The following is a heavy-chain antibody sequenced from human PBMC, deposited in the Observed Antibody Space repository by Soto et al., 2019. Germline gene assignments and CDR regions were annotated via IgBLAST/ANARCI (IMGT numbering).Heavy chain of an antibody. D-gene: IGHD2-8*01. CDR2: THYRGGA. J-gene: IGHJ6*03. V-gene: IGHV4-59*08. Sequence: QVQLHESGPGLVKPSETLSLTCTVSGGSFSDYYWSWIRQPPGQGLEWVGYTHYRGGAIYSPSLRSLVIRSVDTSKQPSSLRVNSVTAADRAVYSCASGRPSTDCTSGVCYPVAGYFCMDVWGKGTGVSVSS. CDR3: ASGRPSTDCTSGVCYPVAGYFCMDV. CDR1: GGSFSDYY.